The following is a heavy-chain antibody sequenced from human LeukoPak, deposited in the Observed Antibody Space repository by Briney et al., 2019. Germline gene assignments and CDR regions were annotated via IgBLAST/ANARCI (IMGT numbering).Heavy chain of an antibody. J-gene: IGHJ4*02. V-gene: IGHV3-23*01. CDR1: RFTFSSYA. Sequence: GGSLRLSCAASRFTFSSYAMSWVRQAPGKGLEWVSAISGSGGSTYYADSVKGRFTISRDNSKNTLYPQMNSLRAEDTAVYYCARDLYQLLGLEYSSSSGFDYWGQGTLVTVSS. D-gene: IGHD6-6*01. CDR3: ARDLYQLLGLEYSSSSGFDY. CDR2: ISGSGGST.